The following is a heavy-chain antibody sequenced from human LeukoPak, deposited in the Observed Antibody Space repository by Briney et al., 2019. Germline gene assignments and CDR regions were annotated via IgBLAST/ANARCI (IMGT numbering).Heavy chain of an antibody. CDR3: ARVNLDGDLLDY. CDR1: GFTFSDYY. CDR2: TYYGGDT. D-gene: IGHD4-17*01. J-gene: IGHJ4*02. V-gene: IGHV4-39*02. Sequence: LRLSCAASGFTFSDYYMSWVRQAPGKGLEWIGNTYYGGDTYYNPSLKSRVTISVDTSKNQFSLELNSVTAADTAVYYCARVNLDGDLLDYWGQGTLVTVSS.